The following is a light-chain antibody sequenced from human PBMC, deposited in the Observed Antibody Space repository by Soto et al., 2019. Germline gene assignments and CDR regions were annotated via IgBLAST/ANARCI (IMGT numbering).Light chain of an antibody. V-gene: IGLV1-47*01. CDR2: RNN. J-gene: IGLJ1*01. Sequence: SALPQPPSASVTPGQRVTISCSGSSSNIGSNYVYWYQQLPGTAPKLLIYRNNQRPSGVPDRFSGSKSGTSASLAISGLRSEDEADYYCAAWDDSLSGYVFGTGTKVTVL. CDR3: AAWDDSLSGYV. CDR1: SSNIGSNY.